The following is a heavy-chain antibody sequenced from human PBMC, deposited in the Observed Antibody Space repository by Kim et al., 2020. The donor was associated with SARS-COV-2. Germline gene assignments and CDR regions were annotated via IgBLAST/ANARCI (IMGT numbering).Heavy chain of an antibody. CDR2: INYSGNT. V-gene: IGHV4-39*01. CDR1: GPSISRSSNY. CDR3: ARLVSENSAVEY. J-gene: IGHJ4*02. Sequence: SETLSLTCTVSGPSISRSSNYWGWIRQPPGKGLEWIGSINYSGNTYYNPSLKSRVTMSVDTSKNQFSLKMRSVTAADTAVYYCARLVSENSAVEYWGQGTLVTVSS.